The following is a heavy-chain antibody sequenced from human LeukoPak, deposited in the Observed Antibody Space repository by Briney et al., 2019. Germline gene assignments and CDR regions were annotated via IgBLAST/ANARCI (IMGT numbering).Heavy chain of an antibody. Sequence: SETLSLTCTVSGGSISGSVYYWGWIRQPPGKGLEWIGSIYYSGSTYYNPSLESRVTISVDTSKNQFSLKLSSVTAADTAVYFCQAYYGSGSYSDCWGQGTLVTVSS. V-gene: IGHV4-39*01. J-gene: IGHJ4*02. CDR3: QAYYGSGSYSDC. D-gene: IGHD3-10*01. CDR2: IYYSGST. CDR1: GGSISGSVYY.